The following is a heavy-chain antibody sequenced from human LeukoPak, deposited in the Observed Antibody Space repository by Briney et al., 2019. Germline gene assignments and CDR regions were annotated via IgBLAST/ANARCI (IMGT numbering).Heavy chain of an antibody. CDR3: ARHGTVVISFFDY. Sequence: KAAETLSLTCTVSGGSISSSSYYWDWIRQPPGKGLGWIGSIYYSGSSYCNPSLKSRVTISVDTSKNQFSLKLSSVTAADTAVYYCARHGTVVISFFDYWGQGTLVTVSS. CDR1: GGSISSSSYY. V-gene: IGHV4-39*01. CDR2: IYYSGSS. D-gene: IGHD4-23*01. J-gene: IGHJ4*02.